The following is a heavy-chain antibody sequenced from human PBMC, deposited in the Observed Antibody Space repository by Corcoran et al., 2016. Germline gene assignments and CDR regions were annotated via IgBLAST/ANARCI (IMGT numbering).Heavy chain of an antibody. J-gene: IGHJ5*02. Sequence: QVQLQESGPGLVKPSETLSLTCTVSGYSISSGYYWGWIRQPPGKGLEWIGSIYHSGSTYYNPSLKSRVTISVDTSKNQFSLKLSSVTAADTAVYYCARDRTYYDSSGYYFNWFDPWGQGTLVTVSS. CDR1: GYSISSGYY. D-gene: IGHD3-22*01. V-gene: IGHV4-38-2*02. CDR3: ARDRTYYDSSGYYFNWFDP. CDR2: IYHSGST.